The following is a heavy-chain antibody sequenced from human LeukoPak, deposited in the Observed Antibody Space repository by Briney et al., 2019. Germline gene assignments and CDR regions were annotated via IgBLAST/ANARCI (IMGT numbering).Heavy chain of an antibody. CDR1: GGSFSGYY. V-gene: IGHV4-34*01. CDR3: ARGLNSGYVRL. J-gene: IGHJ4*02. D-gene: IGHD5-12*01. Sequence: SETLSLTCGVYGGSFSGYYWSWIRQPPGKGLEWIGEINHSGSTNYNPSLKSRVTISVDTSKNQFSLKLSSVTAADTAVYYCARGLNSGYVRLWGQGTLVTVSS. CDR2: INHSGST.